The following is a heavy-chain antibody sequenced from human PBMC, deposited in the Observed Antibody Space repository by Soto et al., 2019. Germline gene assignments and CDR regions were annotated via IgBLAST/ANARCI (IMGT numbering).Heavy chain of an antibody. CDR3: ARDLQADY. CDR1: GYTFTSYA. CDR2: INDGNGNT. J-gene: IGHJ4*02. Sequence: QVQLVQSGAEVKKPGASVKVSCKASGYTFTSYAMHWVRQAPGQRLEWMGWINDGNGNTKYSQKFQRRLNITRDTSASTAYMELSSLRSEDTAVYYCARDLQADYWGKGTLVTVSS. V-gene: IGHV1-3*01.